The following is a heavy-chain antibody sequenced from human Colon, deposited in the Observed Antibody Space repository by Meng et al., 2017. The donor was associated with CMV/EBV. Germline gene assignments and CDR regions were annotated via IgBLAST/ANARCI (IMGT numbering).Heavy chain of an antibody. CDR3: ARGGGEIYYGSGTCDY. CDR1: GYNFTDYA. Sequence: GYNFTDYALNWVRQAPGQGLEWMGWINTDTGNPTYAQGFTGRFVFSLDTSVSTAYLQIGSLKAEDTAVYYCARGGGEIYYGSGTCDYWGQGALVTVSS. J-gene: IGHJ4*02. CDR2: INTDTGNP. D-gene: IGHD3-10*01. V-gene: IGHV7-4-1*01.